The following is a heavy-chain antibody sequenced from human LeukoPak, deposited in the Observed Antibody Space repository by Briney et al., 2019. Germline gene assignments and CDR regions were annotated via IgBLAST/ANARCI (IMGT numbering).Heavy chain of an antibody. CDR3: ALGLGYYYDSSGYPKGNFFDY. D-gene: IGHD3-22*01. V-gene: IGHV4-34*01. J-gene: IGHJ4*02. Sequence: PSETLSLTCAVYGGSFSGYYWSWIRQPPGKGLEWIGEINHSGSTNYNPSLKSRVTISVDTSKNQFSLKLSSVTAADTAVYYCALGLGYYYDSSGYPKGNFFDYGGQGTLVTVSS. CDR2: INHSGST. CDR1: GGSFSGYY.